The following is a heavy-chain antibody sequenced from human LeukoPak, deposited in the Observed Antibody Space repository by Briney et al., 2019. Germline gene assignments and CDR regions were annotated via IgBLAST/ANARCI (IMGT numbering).Heavy chain of an antibody. CDR1: GGSLSYYY. J-gene: IGHJ4*02. CDR2: IDHSGTT. CDR3: ARGLHVDDWEEILLVTGIGKVGGGQSLFYFDY. Sequence: PETLSLTCAVYGGSLSYYYWSWIRQPPGKGLEWIGEIDHSGTTNFNPSLKSRVTISVDTSKNQFSLKFRSLTAADTAVYYCARGLHVDDWEEILLVTGIGKVGGGQSLFYFDYWGQGALVTVSS. V-gene: IGHV4-34*01. D-gene: IGHD2-8*01.